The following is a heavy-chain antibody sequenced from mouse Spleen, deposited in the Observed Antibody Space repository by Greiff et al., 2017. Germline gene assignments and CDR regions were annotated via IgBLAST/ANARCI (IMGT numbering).Heavy chain of an antibody. CDR2: IYPRSGNT. CDR1: GYTFTSYG. Sequence: VQLQESGAELVKPGASVKLSCKASGYTFTSYGISWVKQRTGQGLEWIGEIYPRSGNTYYNEKFKGKATLTADKSSSTAYMQLSSLTSENSAVYFCARRRDAMDYWGQGTSVTVSS. CDR3: ARRRDAMDY. J-gene: IGHJ4*01. V-gene: IGHV1-81*01.